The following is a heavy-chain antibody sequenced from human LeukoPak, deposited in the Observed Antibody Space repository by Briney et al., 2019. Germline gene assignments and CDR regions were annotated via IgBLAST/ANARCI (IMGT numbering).Heavy chain of an antibody. J-gene: IGHJ3*02. CDR1: GFTFSSHW. V-gene: IGHV3-7*01. D-gene: IGHD6-19*01. Sequence: GGSLRLSCAASGFTFSSHWMSWVRQAPGKGLEWVANINQDGFEKDYVDSVKGRFTVSRDNAKNSLYLQMNSLGAEDTALYYCARDSEKSSSFAFDIWGQGTVVTVSS. CDR3: ARDSEKSSSFAFDI. CDR2: INQDGFEK.